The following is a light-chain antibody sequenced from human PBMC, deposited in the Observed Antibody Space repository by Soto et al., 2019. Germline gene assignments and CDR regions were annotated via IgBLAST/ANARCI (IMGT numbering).Light chain of an antibody. Sequence: EIVLTQSPGTLSLSPGARAPLSCRTSQSVSNNYLAWYQQKPGQAPRLLIYGASSRATGIPDRFSGSGSGTDFTLTISRLEPEDFAVYYCQQYGDSPITFGQGTRLEIK. J-gene: IGKJ5*01. CDR1: QSVSNNY. V-gene: IGKV3-20*01. CDR3: QQYGDSPIT. CDR2: GAS.